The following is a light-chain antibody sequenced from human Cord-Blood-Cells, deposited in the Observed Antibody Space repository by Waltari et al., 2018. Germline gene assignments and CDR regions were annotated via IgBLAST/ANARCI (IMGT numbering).Light chain of an antibody. CDR2: DVS. V-gene: IGLV2-14*01. J-gene: IGLJ1*01. Sequence: QSALTQPASVSGSPGQSITISCTGTSSDVGGYNYVSWYQQHPGKAPKLMVYDVSKRPSGISNRFSGSNSGKTASLTISGLQAEDEADYYCSSYTSSSTYVFGTETKVTVL. CDR3: SSYTSSSTYV. CDR1: SSDVGGYNY.